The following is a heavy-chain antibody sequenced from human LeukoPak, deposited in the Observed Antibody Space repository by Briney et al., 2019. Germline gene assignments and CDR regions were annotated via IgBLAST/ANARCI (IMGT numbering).Heavy chain of an antibody. CDR3: VIWDFDY. CDR2: ISSDGSNK. Sequence: GGSLRLSCAASGFIFSSYGMHWVRQAPGKGLEWVAVISSDGSNKYYADSVKGRFTISRDNSKNTLYLQMNSLRAEDTAVYYCVIWDFDYWGQGTLVTVSS. V-gene: IGHV3-30*03. J-gene: IGHJ4*02. CDR1: GFIFSSYG. D-gene: IGHD2-21*01.